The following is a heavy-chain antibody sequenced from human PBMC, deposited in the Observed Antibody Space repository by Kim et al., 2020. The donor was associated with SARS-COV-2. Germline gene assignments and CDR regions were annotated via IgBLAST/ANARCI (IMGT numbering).Heavy chain of an antibody. CDR3: ARAGDYYYYGMDV. Sequence: GGSLRLSCAASGFTVSSNYMSWVRQAPGKGLEWVSVIYSAGSTYYADSVKGRFTISRDNSKNTLYLQMNTLRAEDTAVYYCARAGDYYYYGMDVWGQGTTVTVSS. J-gene: IGHJ6*02. CDR2: IYSAGST. CDR1: GFTVSSNY. V-gene: IGHV3-53*01.